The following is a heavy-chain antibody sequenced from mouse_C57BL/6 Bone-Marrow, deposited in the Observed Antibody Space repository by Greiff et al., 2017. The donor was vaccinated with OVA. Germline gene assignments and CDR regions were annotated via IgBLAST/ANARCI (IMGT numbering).Heavy chain of an antibody. Sequence: QVQLQQSGPELVKPGASVKISCKASGYAFSSSWMNWVKQRPGKGLEWIGRIYPGDGDTNYNGKFKGKATLTADKSSSTAYMQLSSLTSEDSAVYFCARGGSMVTPYAMDYWGQGTSVTVSS. V-gene: IGHV1-82*01. J-gene: IGHJ4*01. CDR1: GYAFSSSW. CDR2: IYPGDGDT. D-gene: IGHD2-2*01. CDR3: ARGGSMVTPYAMDY.